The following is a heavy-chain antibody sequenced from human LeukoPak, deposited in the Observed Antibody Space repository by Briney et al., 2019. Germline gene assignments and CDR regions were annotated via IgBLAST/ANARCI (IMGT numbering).Heavy chain of an antibody. J-gene: IGHJ4*02. CDR2: IIPIFGTA. CDR1: GGTFTSYA. V-gene: IGHV1-69*05. Sequence: SVKVSSTASGGTFTSYAISWVRQAPGQGLEWMGGIIPIFGTANYAQKFQGRVTITTDESTSTAYMELSSLRSEDTAVYYCASPGITGTTGYFDYWGQGTLVTVSS. D-gene: IGHD1-20*01. CDR3: ASPGITGTTGYFDY.